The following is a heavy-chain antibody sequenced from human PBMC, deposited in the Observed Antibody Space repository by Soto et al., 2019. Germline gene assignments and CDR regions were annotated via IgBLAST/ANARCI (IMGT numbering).Heavy chain of an antibody. Sequence: ASVKVSCKASGYTLTGYYMHWVRQAPGQGLEWMGWINPNSGGTNYEQKFQGRVTMTRDTSISTAYMELSRLRSDDTAVYYCARDSDSSGRPDYWGQGNLVTVSS. CDR2: INPNSGGT. CDR3: ARDSDSSGRPDY. CDR1: GYTLTGYY. V-gene: IGHV1-2*02. J-gene: IGHJ4*02. D-gene: IGHD6-19*01.